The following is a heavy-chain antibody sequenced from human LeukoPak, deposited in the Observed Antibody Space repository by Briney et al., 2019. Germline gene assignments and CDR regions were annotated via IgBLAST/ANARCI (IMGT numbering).Heavy chain of an antibody. CDR2: ISYDGSNK. CDR3: AKGRLRGVVITELDY. CDR1: GFTFSSYS. D-gene: IGHD3-22*01. J-gene: IGHJ4*02. Sequence: GGSLRLSCAASGFTFSSYSMNWVRQAPGKGLEWVAVISYDGSNKYYADSVKGRFTISRGNSKNTLYLQMNSLRAEDTAVYYCAKGRLRGVVITELDYWGQGTLVTVSS. V-gene: IGHV3-30*18.